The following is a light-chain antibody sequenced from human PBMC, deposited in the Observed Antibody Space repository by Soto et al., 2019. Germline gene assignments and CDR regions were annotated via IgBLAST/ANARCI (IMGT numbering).Light chain of an antibody. CDR1: QSVTNF. V-gene: IGKV1-5*01. CDR3: QQYNDWSSR. Sequence: DIQMTQSPSTLTASVGDRVTITCRASQSVTNFLAWYQQKPGKAPKLLIYDASTLEDGVPSRFSGSGSGTQFTLTISSVPPDDYATYYCQQYNDWSSRFGQGTKLEIK. J-gene: IGKJ2*03. CDR2: DAS.